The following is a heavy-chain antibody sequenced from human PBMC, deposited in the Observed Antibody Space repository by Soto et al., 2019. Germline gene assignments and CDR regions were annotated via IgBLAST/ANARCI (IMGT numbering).Heavy chain of an antibody. CDR1: GFSFRSYA. CDR3: AKGDQERQWVFLHN. Sequence: GGSLRLACAASGFSFRSYAVHWVLQPPGKGMEWVSAIRGSGGETFYADSVQGRFTISRDNSRMTLYLQMNSLRAEDTAVYYCAKGDQERQWVFLHNWGQGTLVTVSS. V-gene: IGHV3-23*01. D-gene: IGHD2-8*01. J-gene: IGHJ4*02. CDR2: IRGSGGET.